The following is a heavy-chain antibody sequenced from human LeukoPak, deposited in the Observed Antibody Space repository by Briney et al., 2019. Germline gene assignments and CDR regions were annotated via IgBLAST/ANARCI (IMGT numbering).Heavy chain of an antibody. CDR2: ISGSGSST. CDR3: AKDQHGYDKPIDY. J-gene: IGHJ4*02. V-gene: IGHV3-23*01. Sequence: PGGSLRLSCAASGFTFNIYAMNWVRQASGKGLEWVSTISGSGSSTYYADSVKGRFTISRDNSKNTLCLQMNSLRAEDTAVYFCAKDQHGYDKPIDYWGQGTLVTVSS. CDR1: GFTFNIYA. D-gene: IGHD5-12*01.